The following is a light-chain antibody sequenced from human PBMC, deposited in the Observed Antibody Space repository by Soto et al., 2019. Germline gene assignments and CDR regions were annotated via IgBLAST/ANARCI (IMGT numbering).Light chain of an antibody. J-gene: IGKJ4*01. Sequence: DIQLTQSPSFLSASVGDRVTMTCRASLGISGYLAWYQQKPGKVPRLLIYSASSLQSGVPSRFSGSGSGTEFTLTISSLQPEDFASYYCQQLDRYPFTSGGGTKVEI. V-gene: IGKV1-9*01. CDR1: LGISGY. CDR3: QQLDRYPFT. CDR2: SAS.